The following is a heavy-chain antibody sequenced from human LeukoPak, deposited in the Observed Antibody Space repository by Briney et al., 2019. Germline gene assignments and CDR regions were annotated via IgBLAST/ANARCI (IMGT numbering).Heavy chain of an antibody. CDR2: ISGGSTYI. D-gene: IGHD3-22*01. CDR1: GFTFSHYT. Sequence: GGSLRLSCAASGFTFSHYTMNWLRQAPGKGLEWVASISGGSTYIFYSPSVGGRVYPGSRGGRRFTVSRDDAKNTLFLQMNSLSAEDAAVYYCARGGSNGYNWFDPWGQGTLVTVSS. V-gene: IGHV3-21*06. CDR3: ARGGSNGYNWFDP. J-gene: IGHJ5*02.